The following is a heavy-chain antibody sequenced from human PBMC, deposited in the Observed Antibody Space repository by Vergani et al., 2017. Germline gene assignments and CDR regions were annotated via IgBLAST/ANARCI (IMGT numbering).Heavy chain of an antibody. Sequence: EVQLVESGGGLVKPGGSLRLSCAASGFTFSSYSMNWVRQAPGKGLEWVSAISGSGGSTYYADSVKGRFTISRDNSKNTLYLQMNSLRAEDTAVYYCAMTRSGSPPRDFDYWGQGTLVTVSS. V-gene: IGHV3-23*04. CDR3: AMTRSGSPPRDFDY. J-gene: IGHJ4*02. CDR2: ISGSGGST. D-gene: IGHD1-26*01. CDR1: GFTFSSYS.